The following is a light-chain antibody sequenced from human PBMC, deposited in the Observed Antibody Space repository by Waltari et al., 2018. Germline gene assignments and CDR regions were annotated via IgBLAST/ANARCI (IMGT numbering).Light chain of an antibody. Sequence: DAVMTQSPLSLPVTLGQPASTSCRPNQSLVYSVGNTYLNMFQQRTGQTARRLSYKVSNRDSGVPDRFSGVGSDTYFTQKISRVEAEDVGVYYCMQGTHLPGTFGQGTKLEIK. CDR2: KVS. CDR3: MQGTHLPGT. CDR1: QSLVYSVGNTY. J-gene: IGKJ2*01. V-gene: IGKV2-30*01.